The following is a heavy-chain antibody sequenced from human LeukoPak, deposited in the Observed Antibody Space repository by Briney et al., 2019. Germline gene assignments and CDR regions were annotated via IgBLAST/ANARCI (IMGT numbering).Heavy chain of an antibody. D-gene: IGHD4-17*01. Sequence: ASGKVSCKASGYTFTSYGITWVRQAPGQGLEWMGWISAYSGDTNYAQKLQGRVTMTTDTSTSTAYMELRSLRSDDTAVYYCASHGGYQGYLDYWGQGTLVTVSS. CDR1: GYTFTSYG. CDR2: ISAYSGDT. J-gene: IGHJ4*02. CDR3: ASHGGYQGYLDY. V-gene: IGHV1-18*01.